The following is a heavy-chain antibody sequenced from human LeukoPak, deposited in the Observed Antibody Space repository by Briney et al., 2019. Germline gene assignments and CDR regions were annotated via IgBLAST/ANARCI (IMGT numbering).Heavy chain of an antibody. V-gene: IGHV4-38-2*01. CDR3: ARPGSYCSDAFDI. CDR2: IYHSGST. D-gene: IGHD1-26*01. CDR1: GYSISSGHY. J-gene: IGHJ3*02. Sequence: SETLSLTCAVSGYSISSGHYWGWIRQPPGKGLEWIGSIYHSGSTYYNPSLKSRVTISVDTSKNQFSLKLSSVTAADTAVYYCARPGSYCSDAFDIWGQGTMVTVSS.